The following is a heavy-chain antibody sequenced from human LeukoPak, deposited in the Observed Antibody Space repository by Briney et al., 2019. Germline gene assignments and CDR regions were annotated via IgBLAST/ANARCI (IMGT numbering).Heavy chain of an antibody. D-gene: IGHD3-10*01. CDR1: GGSVSSYY. Sequence: PSETLSLTCTVSGGSVSSYYWSWIRQPPGKGLEWIGYIYYSGSTNYNPSLKSRVTISVDTSKNQFSLKLSSVTAADTAVYYCAVSPYYYGSGSYSPFDPWGRGTLVTVSS. CDR2: IYYSGST. J-gene: IGHJ5*02. V-gene: IGHV4-59*02. CDR3: AVSPYYYGSGSYSPFDP.